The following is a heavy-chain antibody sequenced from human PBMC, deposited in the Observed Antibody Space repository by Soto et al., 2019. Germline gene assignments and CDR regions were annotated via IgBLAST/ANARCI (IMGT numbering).Heavy chain of an antibody. CDR2: ISSNGGST. CDR1: GFTFSSYA. D-gene: IGHD1-26*01. J-gene: IGHJ5*02. CDR3: VAGHSGSYLGWFDP. Sequence: PGGSLRLSCSASGFTFSSYAMHWVRQAPGKGLEYVSAISSNGGSTYYADSVKGRFTISRDNSKNTLYLQMSSLRAEDTAVYYCVAGHSGSYLGWFDPWGQGTLVTVSS. V-gene: IGHV3-64D*06.